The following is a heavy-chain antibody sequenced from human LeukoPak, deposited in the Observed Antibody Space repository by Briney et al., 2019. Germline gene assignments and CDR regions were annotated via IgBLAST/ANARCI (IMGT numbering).Heavy chain of an antibody. CDR3: AKEATWGEWYFDY. V-gene: IGHV3-30*18. CDR1: GFTFRNYG. Sequence: GGSLRLSCVVSGFTFRNYGMHWVRQAPGKGLEWVAVIADDGRAKFYADSVKGRFTISRDNSKNTLYLQMNSLRAEDTAVYYCAKEATWGEWYFDYWGQGTLVTVSS. CDR2: IADDGRAK. D-gene: IGHD3-10*01. J-gene: IGHJ4*02.